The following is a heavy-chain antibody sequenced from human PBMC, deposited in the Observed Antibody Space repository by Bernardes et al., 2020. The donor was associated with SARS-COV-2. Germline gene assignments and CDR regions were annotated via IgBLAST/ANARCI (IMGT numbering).Heavy chain of an antibody. D-gene: IGHD3-10*01. CDR3: ARRFGDIPMVPTRYYYGMDV. CDR1: GFEFRSYG. V-gene: IGHV3-23*01. Sequence: GGSLRLSCVASGFEFRSYGLSWVRQTPKKGLEWVAALSGTGITTYLADSVKGRFTVSRDNSRNTFYLQMDGLRDEDTAVYYCARRFGDIPMVPTRYYYGMDVWGQGTAVSVS. J-gene: IGHJ6*02. CDR2: LSGTGITT.